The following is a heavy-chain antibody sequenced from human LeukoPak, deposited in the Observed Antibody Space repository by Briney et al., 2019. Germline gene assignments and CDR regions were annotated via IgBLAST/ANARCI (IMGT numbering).Heavy chain of an antibody. CDR1: GYTFTGYY. Sequence: GASVKVSCKASGYTFTGYYMHWVRQAPGQGLEWMGWINPNSGGTNYAQKFQGRVTMTRDTSISTAYMELSRLRSDDTAVYYCARERNYYDSRGYYLWGQGTLVTVSS. D-gene: IGHD3-22*01. CDR3: ARERNYYDSRGYYL. J-gene: IGHJ4*02. CDR2: INPNSGGT. V-gene: IGHV1-2*02.